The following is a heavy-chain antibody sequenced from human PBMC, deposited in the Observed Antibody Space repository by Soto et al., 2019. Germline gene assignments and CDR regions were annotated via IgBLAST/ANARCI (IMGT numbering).Heavy chain of an antibody. CDR2: INPHSGGT. Sequence: QVQLVQSGAEVKKPGASVKVSCKTSGYTFTGYYIYWVRQAPGQGLEWMGWINPHSGGTDSSQKFQGRVTMTRDTSISTAYMELSRLRSDDTAVYYCAGTPCSSTTCPTTYWGQGTLVTVSS. D-gene: IGHD2-2*01. V-gene: IGHV1-2*02. CDR3: AGTPCSSTTCPTTY. CDR1: GYTFTGYY. J-gene: IGHJ4*02.